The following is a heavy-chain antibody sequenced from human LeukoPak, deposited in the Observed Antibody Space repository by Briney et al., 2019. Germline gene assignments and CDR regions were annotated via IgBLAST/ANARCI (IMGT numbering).Heavy chain of an antibody. D-gene: IGHD1-26*01. CDR3: AKKGEGYYFDY. CDR2: ISWDGGTT. V-gene: IGHV3-43D*04. CDR1: GFTFDDYG. Sequence: PGGSLRLSCEASGFTFDDYGMHWVRQPPGKDLERVSLISWDGGTTYYADSVKGRFTISRDNSKNSLYLQMNSLRAEDTALYYCAKKGEGYYFDYWGQGTLVTVS. J-gene: IGHJ4*02.